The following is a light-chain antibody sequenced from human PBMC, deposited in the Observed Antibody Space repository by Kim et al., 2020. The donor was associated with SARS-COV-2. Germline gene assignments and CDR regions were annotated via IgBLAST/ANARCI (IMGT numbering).Light chain of an antibody. CDR2: AAS. J-gene: IGKJ2*01. Sequence: DIQMTQSPSSLSASVGDRVTISCRASQDINSYLVWFQQRPGKAPKTLIYAASSLERRVPSNFSGSGFGTDFTLTINSLQPEDFATYYCQQYNTYPLTFGQGTKLEI. CDR1: QDINSY. V-gene: IGKV1-16*02. CDR3: QQYNTYPLT.